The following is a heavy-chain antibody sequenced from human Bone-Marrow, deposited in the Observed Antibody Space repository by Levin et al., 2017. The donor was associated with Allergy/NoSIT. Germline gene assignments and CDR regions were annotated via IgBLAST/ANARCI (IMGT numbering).Heavy chain of an antibody. CDR1: GFTFSSYA. J-gene: IGHJ6*02. CDR2: ISYDGSNK. V-gene: IGHV3-30*04. Sequence: PGESLKISCAASGFTFSSYAMHWVRQAPGKGLEWVAVISYDGSNKYYADSVKGRFTISRDNSKNTLYLQMNSLRAEDTAVYYCAREDRKGLYYYYYYGMDVWGHGTTVTVSS. CDR3: AREDRKGLYYYYYYGMDV.